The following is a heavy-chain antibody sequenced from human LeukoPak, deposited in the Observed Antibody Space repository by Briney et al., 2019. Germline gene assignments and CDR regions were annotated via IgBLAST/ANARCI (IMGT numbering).Heavy chain of an antibody. V-gene: IGHV4-59*08. CDR3: ATLTYCSGGSCFPKYFQH. CDR1: GGSISSYY. CDR2: IYYSGST. D-gene: IGHD2-15*01. Sequence: PSEALSLTCTVSGGSISSYYWSWFRQPPGKGLEWIGYIYYSGSTNHNPSLKSRVTISVDTSKNQFSLKLSSVTAADTAVYYCATLTYCSGGSCFPKYFQHWGQGTLVAVSS. J-gene: IGHJ1*01.